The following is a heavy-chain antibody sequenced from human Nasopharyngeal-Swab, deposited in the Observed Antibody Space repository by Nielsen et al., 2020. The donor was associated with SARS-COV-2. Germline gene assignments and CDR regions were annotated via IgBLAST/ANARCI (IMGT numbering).Heavy chain of an antibody. V-gene: IGHV4-34*01. J-gene: IGHJ4*02. CDR1: GGSFSGYS. D-gene: IGHD3-3*01. CDR2: IDHSGST. CDR3: ARGRGVFWNGYFFDY. Sequence: SETLSPTCAVYGGSFSGYSWSWSRQRPGKGLEWIGEIDHSGSTNYNPSLKSRVTISVDTSKYQFSLKLNSVIAADTAVYYCARGRGVFWNGYFFDYWGQGTLVTVAS.